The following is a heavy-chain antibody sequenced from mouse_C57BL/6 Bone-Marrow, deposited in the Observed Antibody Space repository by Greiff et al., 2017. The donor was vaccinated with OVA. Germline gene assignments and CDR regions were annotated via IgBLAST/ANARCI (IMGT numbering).Heavy chain of an antibody. J-gene: IGHJ1*03. D-gene: IGHD2-4*01. CDR2: IDPSDSYT. Sequence: QVQLQQPGAELVMPGASVKLSCKASGYTFTSYWMHWVKQRPGQGLEWIGEIDPSDSYTNYNQKFKGKSTLTVDKSSSTAYMQLSSLTSEDSAVYYCARRFYYDYDKGYFDVWGTGTTVTVSS. CDR3: ARRFYYDYDKGYFDV. CDR1: GYTFTSYW. V-gene: IGHV1-69*01.